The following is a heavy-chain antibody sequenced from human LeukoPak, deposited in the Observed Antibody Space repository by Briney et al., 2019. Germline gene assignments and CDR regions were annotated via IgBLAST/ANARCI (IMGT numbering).Heavy chain of an antibody. V-gene: IGHV3-30*18. D-gene: IGHD3-10*01. CDR2: VSLEGSNK. CDR1: GFTFSRYG. J-gene: IGHJ4*02. Sequence: GRSLRLSCAASGFTFSRYGMHWVRQAPGKGLEWVAVVSLEGSNKYYADSVKGRFTISRDNSKNTLSLQMNSLRAEDTAVYYCAKDMGYYYGSGSYPPENDYWGQGTLVTVSS. CDR3: AKDMGYYYGSGSYPPENDY.